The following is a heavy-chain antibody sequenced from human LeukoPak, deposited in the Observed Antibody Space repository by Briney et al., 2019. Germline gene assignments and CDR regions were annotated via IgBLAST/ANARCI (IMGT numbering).Heavy chain of an antibody. Sequence: PSETLSLTCTVSGGSISSYYWSWIRQPPGKGLEWIGYIYTSGSTNYNPSLKSRVTISVDTSKNQFSLKLSSVTAADTAVYYCARSLSGYDFDYWGQGTLVTVSS. D-gene: IGHD5-12*01. J-gene: IGHJ4*02. CDR2: IYTSGST. CDR1: GGSISSYY. CDR3: ARSLSGYDFDY. V-gene: IGHV4-4*09.